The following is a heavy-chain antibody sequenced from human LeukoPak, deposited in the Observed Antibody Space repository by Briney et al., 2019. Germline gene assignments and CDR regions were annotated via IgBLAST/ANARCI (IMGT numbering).Heavy chain of an antibody. CDR3: AREAGRY. J-gene: IGHJ4*02. V-gene: IGHV3-30-3*01. CDR1: GFTFSSYA. Sequence: GRSLRLSCAASGFTFSSYAMHWVRQAPGKGLEWVAVISYDGSNKYYADSVKGRFTISRDNSKNTLYLQMNSLRAEDTAVYYCAREAGRYWGQGTLVTASS. CDR2: ISYDGSNK.